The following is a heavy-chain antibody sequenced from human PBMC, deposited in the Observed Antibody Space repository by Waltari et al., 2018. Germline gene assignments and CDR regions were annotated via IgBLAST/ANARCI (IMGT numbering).Heavy chain of an antibody. V-gene: IGHV3-30*02. CDR2: IRDDGSNK. CDR1: GFTFSSYG. Sequence: QVQLVESGGGVVQPGGSLRLSCAASGFTFSSYGMHWVRQAPGKGLGWVAFIRDDGSNKYYADSVKGRFTISRDNSKKPLYLQMNSLRAEDTAVYYCAKDTVDYWGQGTLVTVSS. J-gene: IGHJ4*02. CDR3: AKDTVDY.